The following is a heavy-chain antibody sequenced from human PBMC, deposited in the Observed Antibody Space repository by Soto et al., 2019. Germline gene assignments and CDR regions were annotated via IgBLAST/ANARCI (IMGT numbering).Heavy chain of an antibody. CDR2: IKEDGSEK. D-gene: IGHD5-12*01. V-gene: IGHV3-7*01. CDR3: VRDRGAYRGHDFRFVY. J-gene: IGHJ4*02. CDR1: GFTFSLYW. Sequence: PGGSLRLSCAASGFTFSLYWMTWVRQAPGKGLEWVANIKEDGSEKYYEESVKGRFTISRDNAKNSLYLQLNSLRGGDTAVYYCVRDRGAYRGHDFRFVYWGQAALVTVSS.